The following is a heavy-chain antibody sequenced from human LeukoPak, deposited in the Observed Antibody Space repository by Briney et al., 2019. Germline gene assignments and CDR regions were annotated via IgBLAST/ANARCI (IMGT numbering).Heavy chain of an antibody. CDR3: ARGRGRDYYGSGIEGYWFDP. Sequence: SETLSLTCTVSGGSISSYYWSWIRQPPGKGLEWIGYIYYSGSTNYNPSLKSRVTISVDTSKNQFSLKLSSVTAADTAVYYCARGRGRDYYGSGIEGYWFDPWGQGTLVTVSS. V-gene: IGHV4-59*01. J-gene: IGHJ5*02. CDR2: IYYSGST. CDR1: GGSISSYY. D-gene: IGHD3-10*01.